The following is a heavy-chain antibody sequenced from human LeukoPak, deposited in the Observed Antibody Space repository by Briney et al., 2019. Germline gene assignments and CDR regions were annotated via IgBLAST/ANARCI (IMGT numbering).Heavy chain of an antibody. Sequence: GGSLRLSCAASGFTFSSYAMSWVRQAPGKGLEWVSVISGSGGSTYYADSVKGRFTISRDSSKNTLYLQMNSLRAEDTAVYYCARGKEYGSGSYYSYYFDYWGQGTLVTVSS. V-gene: IGHV3-23*01. D-gene: IGHD3-10*01. J-gene: IGHJ4*02. CDR2: ISGSGGST. CDR3: ARGKEYGSGSYYSYYFDY. CDR1: GFTFSSYA.